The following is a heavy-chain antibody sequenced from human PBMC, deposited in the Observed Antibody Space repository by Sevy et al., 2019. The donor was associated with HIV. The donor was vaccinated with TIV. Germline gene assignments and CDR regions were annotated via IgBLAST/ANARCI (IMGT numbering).Heavy chain of an antibody. J-gene: IGHJ6*02. CDR3: ARLRLLGDILTGYALYYYGMDV. CDR2: IYYSGST. V-gene: IGHV4-59*12. D-gene: IGHD3-9*01. CDR1: GGSISSYY. Sequence: ETLSLTCTVSGGSISSYYWSWIRQPPGKGLEWIGYIYYSGSTNYNPSLKSRVTISVDTSKNKFSLKLSSVTAADTAVYYCARLRLLGDILTGYALYYYGMDVWGQGTTVTVSS.